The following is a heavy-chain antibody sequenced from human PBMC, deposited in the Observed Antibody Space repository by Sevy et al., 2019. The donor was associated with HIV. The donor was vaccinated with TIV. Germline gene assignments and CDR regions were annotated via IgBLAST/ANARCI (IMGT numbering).Heavy chain of an antibody. CDR2: ISWNSGGL. Sequence: GGSLRLSCAATGFTFDDYAMHWVRQAPGKGLEWVSSISWNSGGLGYADSVKGRFTISRDYAKNSLYLQMNSLRAEDMALYYCARGAYYYNSSPLGYWGQGTLVTVSS. D-gene: IGHD3-22*01. V-gene: IGHV3-9*03. J-gene: IGHJ4*02. CDR3: ARGAYYYNSSPLGY. CDR1: GFTFDDYA.